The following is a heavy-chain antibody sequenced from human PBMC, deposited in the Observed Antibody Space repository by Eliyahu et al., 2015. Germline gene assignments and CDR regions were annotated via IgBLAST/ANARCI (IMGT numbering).Heavy chain of an antibody. D-gene: IGHD2/OR15-2a*01. CDR2: IYSNGDST. CDR3: ARGVRPTSLDH. Sequence: EVQLVESGEDLVQPGGSLXLSCAASGFTFSSYTMHWVRQAPGKGLEYVSAIYSNGDSTFYADSVKGRFTISRDNSKNTLYLQMGSLRAEDMAVYYCARGVRPTSLDHWGQGLPVTVSS. V-gene: IGHV3-64*02. CDR1: GFTFSSYT. J-gene: IGHJ4*02.